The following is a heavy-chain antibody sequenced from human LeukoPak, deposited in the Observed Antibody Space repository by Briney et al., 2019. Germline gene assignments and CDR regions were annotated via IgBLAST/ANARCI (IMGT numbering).Heavy chain of an antibody. Sequence: GGSLRLSCAASGFTFSGYAMSWVRQAPGKGLEWVSAISGSGGSIYYADSVKGRFTISRGNSKNTLYLQMNSLRAEDTAVYYCAKNQWDLLLGFRPIDYWGQGTLVTVSS. CDR3: AKNQWDLLLGFRPIDY. J-gene: IGHJ4*02. CDR1: GFTFSGYA. D-gene: IGHD1-26*01. CDR2: ISGSGGSI. V-gene: IGHV3-23*01.